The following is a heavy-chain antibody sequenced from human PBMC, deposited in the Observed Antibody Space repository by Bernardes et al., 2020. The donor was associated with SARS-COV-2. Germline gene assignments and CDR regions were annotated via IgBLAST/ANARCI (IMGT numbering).Heavy chain of an antibody. D-gene: IGHD3-3*01. CDR1: VFTFSIYW. V-gene: IGHV3-74*01. Sequence: GGSLRLSCSASVFTFSIYWMHWVRQAPGKGLVWLSRINSDGSSTSYADSVKGRFTISRDNAKNTLYLHVNSLRAEDTAVYYCARKGYDFWSGYGYYYYYGLDVWGQGTTVTVSS. J-gene: IGHJ6*02. CDR3: ARKGYDFWSGYGYYYYYGLDV. CDR2: INSDGSST.